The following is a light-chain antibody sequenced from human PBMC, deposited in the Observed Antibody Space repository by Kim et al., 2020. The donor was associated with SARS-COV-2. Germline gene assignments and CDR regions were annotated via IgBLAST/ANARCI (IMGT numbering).Light chain of an antibody. Sequence: SPGERATLSCRASQTLSSSYLAWYQHKPGQAPRLLIYGASSSATAVPASFSGSGSGTDFTLTISRLEPEDFAVYFCQQYGSSPTTFGQGTRLEIK. J-gene: IGKJ5*01. CDR3: QQYGSSPTT. V-gene: IGKV3-20*01. CDR1: QTLSSSY. CDR2: GAS.